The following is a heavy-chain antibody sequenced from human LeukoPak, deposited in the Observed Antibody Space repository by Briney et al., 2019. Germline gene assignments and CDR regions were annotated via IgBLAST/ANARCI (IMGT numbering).Heavy chain of an antibody. J-gene: IGHJ4*02. CDR3: AKDPYYYDSSGYYDY. V-gene: IGHV3-30*18. Sequence: GGSLRLSCAASGFTFDDYGMSWVRQGPGKELEWVAVISYDGSNKYYADSVKGRFTISRDNSKNTLYLQMNSLRAEDTAVYYCAKDPYYYDSSGYYDYWGQGTLVTVSS. CDR2: ISYDGSNK. CDR1: GFTFDDYG. D-gene: IGHD3-22*01.